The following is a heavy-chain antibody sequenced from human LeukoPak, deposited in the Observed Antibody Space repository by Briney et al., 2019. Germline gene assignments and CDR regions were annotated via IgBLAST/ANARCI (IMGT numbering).Heavy chain of an antibody. J-gene: IGHJ4*02. CDR3: ARGFSESRSPLDY. V-gene: IGHV1-18*01. CDR1: GYTFTSYG. Sequence: ASVKVSCKASGYTFTSYGISWVRQAPGQGLEGMGWSSAYNDNTNYAQKLQGRVTITTETSTSTDYMELRSLRSDDAAVYYCARGFSESRSPLDYWGQGTLVTVSS. CDR2: SSAYNDNT. D-gene: IGHD2/OR15-2a*01.